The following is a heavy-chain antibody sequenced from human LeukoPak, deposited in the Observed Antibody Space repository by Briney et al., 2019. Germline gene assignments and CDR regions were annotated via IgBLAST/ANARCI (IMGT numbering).Heavy chain of an antibody. V-gene: IGHV4-34*01. CDR1: GGSFSGYY. J-gene: IGHJ3*02. D-gene: IGHD3-3*01. CDR2: INHSGST. Sequence: SETLSLTCAVYGGSFSGYYWSWIRQPPGKGLEWIGEINHSGSTNYNPSLKSRVTMSLDTSKNQFSLKLSSVTAADTAVYYCARKTKGRITIFGVVNHAFDIWGQGTMVTVSS. CDR3: ARKTKGRITIFGVVNHAFDI.